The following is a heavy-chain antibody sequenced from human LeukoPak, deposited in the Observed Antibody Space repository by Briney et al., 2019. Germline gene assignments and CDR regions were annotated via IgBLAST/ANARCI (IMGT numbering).Heavy chain of an antibody. CDR3: ARERGYYYGYGWFDP. V-gene: IGHV1-2*02. J-gene: IGHJ5*02. Sequence: ASVKVSCKASGYTFTDYYMHWVRPAPGQGLEWMGWINPNSGGTNYAQKFQGRVTMTRDTSISTAYMELSSLRSDDTAVYYCARERGYYYGYGWFDPWGQGTLVTVSS. CDR2: INPNSGGT. D-gene: IGHD5-18*01. CDR1: GYTFTDYY.